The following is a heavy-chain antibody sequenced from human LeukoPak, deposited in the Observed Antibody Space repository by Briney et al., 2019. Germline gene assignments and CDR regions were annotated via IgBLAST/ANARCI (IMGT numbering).Heavy chain of an antibody. CDR2: ISYDGSNK. Sequence: GGSLRLSCAASGFTFNSYGMHWVRQAPGKGLEWVAVISYDGSNKYYADSVKGRFTISRDNSKNTLYLQMNSLRAEDTAVYYCAKDGDYYYYYYMDVWGKGTTVTVSS. D-gene: IGHD7-27*01. CDR1: GFTFNSYG. V-gene: IGHV3-30*18. CDR3: AKDGDYYYYYYMDV. J-gene: IGHJ6*03.